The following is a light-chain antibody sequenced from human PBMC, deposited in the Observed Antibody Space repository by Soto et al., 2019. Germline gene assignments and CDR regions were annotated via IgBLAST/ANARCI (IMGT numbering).Light chain of an antibody. CDR3: MQGTHWPLT. V-gene: IGKV2-30*02. CDR2: KVS. CDR1: RSLVHSDGNTY. J-gene: IGKJ4*01. Sequence: DVVMTQSPLSLPVTLGQPASISCRSTRSLVHSDGNTYLNWLQQRPGQSPRRLIYKVSNRDSGVPDRFSGSGSGTDFTLKISGVEAEDVGVYYCMQGTHWPLTFGGGTKVEIK.